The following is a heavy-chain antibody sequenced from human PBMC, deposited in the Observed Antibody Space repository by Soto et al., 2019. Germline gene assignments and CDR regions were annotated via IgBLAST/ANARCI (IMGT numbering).Heavy chain of an antibody. D-gene: IGHD1-7*01. CDR1: GGSISSSSYY. Sequence: QLQLQESGPGLVKPSETLSLTCTVSGGSISSSSYYWGWIPQPPGKGLEWIGSIYYSGSTYYNPSLKSRVTISVDTSKNQFSLKLSSVTAADTAVYYCARILELLGDAFDIWGQGTMVTVSS. CDR2: IYYSGST. CDR3: ARILELLGDAFDI. J-gene: IGHJ3*02. V-gene: IGHV4-39*01.